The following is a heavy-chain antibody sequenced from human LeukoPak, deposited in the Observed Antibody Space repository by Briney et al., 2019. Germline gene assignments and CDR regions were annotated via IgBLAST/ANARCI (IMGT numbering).Heavy chain of an antibody. CDR3: VKDRTPDGYYSVDY. Sequence: GGSLRLSCTASGFSFSTYAMNWVRQAPGKGLEWVSVIIGKASITDYADSVKGRFTISRDNSKNTLYIQMDRLRAEDTAVYYCVKDRTPDGYYSVDYWGQGTLVTVSS. CDR1: GFSFSTYA. CDR2: IIGKASIT. D-gene: IGHD3-3*01. J-gene: IGHJ4*02. V-gene: IGHV3-23*01.